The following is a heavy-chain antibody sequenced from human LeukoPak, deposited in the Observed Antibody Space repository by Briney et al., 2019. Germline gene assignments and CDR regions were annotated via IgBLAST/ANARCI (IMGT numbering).Heavy chain of an antibody. D-gene: IGHD1-26*01. CDR2: IRYDGGNK. V-gene: IGHV3-30*02. J-gene: IGHJ4*02. Sequence: GGSWRFPCAASGFTFSSYGLHWVGQAPGKGLEWVAFIRYDGGNKYYADSVKGRFTVSRDNSKNTLYLQMNSLRAEDTAVYYCAKVLSGSYSPFDYWGQGTLVTVSS. CDR1: GFTFSSYG. CDR3: AKVLSGSYSPFDY.